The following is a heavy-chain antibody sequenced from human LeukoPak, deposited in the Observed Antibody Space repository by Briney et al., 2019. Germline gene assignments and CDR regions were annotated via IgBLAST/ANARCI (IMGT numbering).Heavy chain of an antibody. Sequence: ASVKVSCKASNYTFTSHDISWVRQAPGQGLEWMGWISPYTGNTKYAQEFQGRVTVTTSTSTSIVYMELRSLRSDDTAVYFCAREGGTWVPFDYWGQGTLVTVSS. V-gene: IGHV1-18*01. D-gene: IGHD1-1*01. CDR1: NYTFTSHD. CDR2: ISPYTGNT. J-gene: IGHJ4*02. CDR3: AREGGTWVPFDY.